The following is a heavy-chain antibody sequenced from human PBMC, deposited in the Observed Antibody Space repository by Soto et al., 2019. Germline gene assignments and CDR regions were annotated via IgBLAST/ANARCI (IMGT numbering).Heavy chain of an antibody. J-gene: IGHJ4*02. CDR2: INVCVYNT. CDR1: RFTFNTFA. D-gene: IGHD2-8*02. Sequence: HPWGSRRLSCVTSRFTFNTFAMSWVRQDPGKGLEWVSAINVCVYNTYYADSVQGRCTISRDNSKNKLYLQMDSLRAEDTAGYYCATGFLGLCTRGNYRLEYWGQGSMVNVS. V-gene: IGHV3-23*01. CDR3: ATGFLGLCTRGNYRLEY.